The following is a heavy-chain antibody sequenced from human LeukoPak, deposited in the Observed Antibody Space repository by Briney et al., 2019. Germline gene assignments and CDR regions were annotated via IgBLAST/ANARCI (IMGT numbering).Heavy chain of an antibody. CDR1: GYSFTSYW. V-gene: IGHV5-51*01. Sequence: GESLKISCKGSGYSFTSYWIGWVRQMPGKGLEWMGIIYPGDSDTRYSPSFQGQVTISADKSISTAYLEWSSLKASDTAMYYCARSPVYSSSWYYYGMDVWGQGTTVTVSS. CDR2: IYPGDSDT. CDR3: ARSPVYSSSWYYYGMDV. D-gene: IGHD6-13*01. J-gene: IGHJ6*02.